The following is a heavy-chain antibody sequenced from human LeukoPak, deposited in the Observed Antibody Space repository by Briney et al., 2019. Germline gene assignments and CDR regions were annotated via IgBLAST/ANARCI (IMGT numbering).Heavy chain of an antibody. V-gene: IGHV3-74*01. CDR3: AKDRTVGASYWYFDL. D-gene: IGHD4-23*01. Sequence: GGSLRLPCAASGFTFSSHWMNWVRQAPGKGLVWVSRINSDGSSTSYADSVKGRFTISRDSSKSTLFLHMNTLRAEDTAIYYCAKDRTVGASYWYFDLWGRGTLVTVSS. CDR2: INSDGSST. J-gene: IGHJ2*01. CDR1: GFTFSSHW.